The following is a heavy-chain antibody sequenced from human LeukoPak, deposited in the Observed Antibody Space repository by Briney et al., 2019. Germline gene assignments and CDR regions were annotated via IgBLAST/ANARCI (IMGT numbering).Heavy chain of an antibody. J-gene: IGHJ4*02. CDR3: ARVMVGATLFDY. CDR1: GFTFSSYS. V-gene: IGHV3-21*01. Sequence: GGSLRLSCAASGFTFSSYSMNWVRQAPGKGLEGVSSISSSRSYIYYADSVKGRFTISRDNAKNSLYLQMNSLRAEDTAVYYCARVMVGATLFDYWGQGTLVTVSS. D-gene: IGHD1-26*01. CDR2: ISSSRSYI.